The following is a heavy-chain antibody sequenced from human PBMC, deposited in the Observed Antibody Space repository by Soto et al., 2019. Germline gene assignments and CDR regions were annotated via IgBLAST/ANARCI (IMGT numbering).Heavy chain of an antibody. Sequence: SETLSLTCTVSGGSISSYYWSWIRQPAGKGLEWIGRIYTSGSTNYNPSLKSRVTMSVDTSKNQFSLKLSSVTAADTAVYYCARGEPIAARRVGVYYYYGMDVWGQGTTVTVSS. D-gene: IGHD6-6*01. CDR1: GGSISSYY. CDR3: ARGEPIAARRVGVYYYYGMDV. V-gene: IGHV4-4*07. J-gene: IGHJ6*02. CDR2: IYTSGST.